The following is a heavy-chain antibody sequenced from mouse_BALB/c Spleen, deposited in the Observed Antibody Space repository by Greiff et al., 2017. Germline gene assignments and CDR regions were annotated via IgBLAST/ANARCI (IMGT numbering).Heavy chain of an antibody. CDR1: GFSLTSYG. CDR2: IWSGGST. CDR3: ARNYMLRRDWFAY. V-gene: IGHV2-2*02. J-gene: IGHJ3*01. D-gene: IGHD2-12*01. Sequence: QVQLQQSGPGLVQPSQSLSITCTVSGFSLTSYGVHWVRQSPGKGLEWLGVIWSGGSTDYNAAFISRLSISKDNSKSQVFFKMNSLQANDTAIYYCARNYMLRRDWFAYWGQGTLVTVSA.